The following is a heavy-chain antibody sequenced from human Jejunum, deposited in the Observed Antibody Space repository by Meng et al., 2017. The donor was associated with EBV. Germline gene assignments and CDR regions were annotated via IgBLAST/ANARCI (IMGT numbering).Heavy chain of an antibody. J-gene: IGHJ5*01. CDR1: VFTFSAYA. CDR3: ARGDLSVWYDF. V-gene: IGHV3-23*04. Sequence: EVPRVESGGGLVQPGGSLRLSCAASVFTFSAYAMSWVRQAPGKGLEWVSLIGGSGGNIYYIDSVKGRFTISRDNSKNTLYLQMNSLRAEDTALYYRARGDLSVWYDFWGQGTLVTVSS. D-gene: IGHD5/OR15-5a*01. CDR2: IGGSGGNI.